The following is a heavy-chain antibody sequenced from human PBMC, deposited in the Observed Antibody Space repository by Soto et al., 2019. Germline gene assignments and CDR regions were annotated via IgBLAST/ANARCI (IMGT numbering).Heavy chain of an antibody. D-gene: IGHD6-19*01. J-gene: IGHJ3*02. CDR2: ISGSGGSK. CDR1: GFTFSSYA. CDR3: AKDLPPIDSDSSGWYWRNAFDI. Sequence: EVQLLESGGGLVQPGGSLRLSCAASGFTFSSYAMSWVRQAPGKGLEWVSAISGSGGSKYYADSVTGRFTISRDNSKNTLYMQMNRLRAEDTAVYYCAKDLPPIDSDSSGWYWRNAFDIWGQGTMVTVSS. V-gene: IGHV3-23*01.